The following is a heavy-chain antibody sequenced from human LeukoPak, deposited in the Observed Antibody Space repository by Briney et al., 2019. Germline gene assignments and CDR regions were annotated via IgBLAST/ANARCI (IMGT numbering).Heavy chain of an antibody. CDR3: AKNRVGAYLKWFDP. D-gene: IGHD1-26*01. J-gene: IGHJ5*02. Sequence: SETLSLTCTVSGYSISSGYYWSWIRQPPGKGLEWIGYIYQSGSTDYNPSLKSRVTISVDTSKNQFSLKLSSVTAADTAVYYCAKNRVGAYLKWFDPWGQGTLVTVSS. CDR2: IYQSGST. CDR1: GYSISSGYY. V-gene: IGHV4-38-2*02.